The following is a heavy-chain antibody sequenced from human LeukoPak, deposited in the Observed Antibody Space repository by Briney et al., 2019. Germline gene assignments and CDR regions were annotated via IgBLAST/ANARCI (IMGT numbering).Heavy chain of an antibody. CDR2: IKSKTDGGTT. V-gene: IGHV3-15*01. CDR1: GFTFSNAW. D-gene: IGHD6-19*01. J-gene: IGHJ4*02. Sequence: GGSLRLSCAASGFTFSNAWMSWVRQAPGKGLEWVGRIKSKTDGGTTDYAAPVKGRFTISRDDSKNTLYLQMDSLKTEDTAVYYCTTAPRGWYRDYWGQGTLVTVSS. CDR3: TTAPRGWYRDY.